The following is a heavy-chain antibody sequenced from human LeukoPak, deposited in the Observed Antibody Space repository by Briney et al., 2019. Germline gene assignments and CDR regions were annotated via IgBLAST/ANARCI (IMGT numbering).Heavy chain of an antibody. J-gene: IGHJ4*02. D-gene: IGHD4-17*01. Sequence: ASVKVSCKASGYTFTGYYMHWVRQAPGQGLEWMGWINPHSGATNYAQKFQRRLTMPRDTSISRAYIERRRLRSDDTIVYYCASRITGDYGDYFDYWGQGTLVTVSS. CDR1: GYTFTGYY. V-gene: IGHV1-2*02. CDR2: INPHSGAT. CDR3: ASRITGDYGDYFDY.